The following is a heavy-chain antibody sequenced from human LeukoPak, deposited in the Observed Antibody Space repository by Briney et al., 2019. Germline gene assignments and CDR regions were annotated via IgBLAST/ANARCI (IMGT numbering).Heavy chain of an antibody. CDR1: GYSISCGYY. CDR2: IYHSGST. D-gene: IGHD3-10*01. V-gene: IGHV4-38-2*02. J-gene: IGHJ4*02. Sequence: SETLSLTCGVSGYSISCGYYWGWIRQPPGKGLEWIGSIYHSGSTSYNASLKSRVTISVDTSKNQFSLKLTSVTAADTAVYDCAREWGSGSYYNWYNFDFWGQGTLVTVSS. CDR3: AREWGSGSYYNWYNFDF.